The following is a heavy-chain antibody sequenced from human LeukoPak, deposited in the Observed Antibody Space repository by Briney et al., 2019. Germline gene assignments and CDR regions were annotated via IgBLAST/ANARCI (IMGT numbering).Heavy chain of an antibody. Sequence: GGSLRLSCAASGFTFSSYAMSWVRQAPGKGLEWVSATSGSGGSTYYADSVEGRFTISRDNSKNTLYLQMNSLRAEDTAVYYCAKDPWGIAVAGRFDYWGQGTLVTVSS. CDR2: TSGSGGST. CDR1: GFTFSSYA. V-gene: IGHV3-23*01. CDR3: AKDPWGIAVAGRFDY. D-gene: IGHD6-19*01. J-gene: IGHJ4*02.